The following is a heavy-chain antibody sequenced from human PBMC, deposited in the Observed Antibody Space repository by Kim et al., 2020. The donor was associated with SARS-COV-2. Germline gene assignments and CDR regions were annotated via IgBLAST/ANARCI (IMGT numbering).Heavy chain of an antibody. J-gene: IGHJ4*02. CDR3: AKESSITMVRGVIGLFDY. V-gene: IGHV3-23*01. D-gene: IGHD3-10*01. Sequence: KGRFTISRDNSKNTLYLQMNSLRAEDTAVYYCAKESSITMVRGVIGLFDYWGQGTLVTVSS.